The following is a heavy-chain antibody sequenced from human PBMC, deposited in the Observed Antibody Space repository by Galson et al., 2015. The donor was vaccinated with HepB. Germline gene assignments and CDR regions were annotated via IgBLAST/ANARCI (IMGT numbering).Heavy chain of an antibody. CDR3: ARMARKAGWFDT. V-gene: IGHV4-39*07. D-gene: IGHD5-24*01. Sequence: SETLSLTCSVSGASINSIKYSWGWIRQPPGKGLEWVGSMYHHGTTFYNPSLETRVSISVDTSNNQFSLNLTSVTAADSAVYFCARMARKAGWFDTWGQGTLVTVSA. CDR2: MYHHGTT. J-gene: IGHJ5*02. CDR1: GASINSIKYS.